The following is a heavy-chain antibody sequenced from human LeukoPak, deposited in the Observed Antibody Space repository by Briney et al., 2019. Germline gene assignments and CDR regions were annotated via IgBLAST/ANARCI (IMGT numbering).Heavy chain of an antibody. CDR2: IYYSGST. Sequence: SQTLSLTCTVSGGSISSGGCYWSWIRQHPGKGLEWIGYIYYSGSTYYNPSLKSRVTISVDTSKNQFSLKLSSVTAADTAVYYCARGIVVVPAAMCNWFDPWGQGTLVTVSS. CDR1: GGSISSGGCY. CDR3: ARGIVVVPAAMCNWFDP. J-gene: IGHJ5*02. V-gene: IGHV4-31*03. D-gene: IGHD2-2*01.